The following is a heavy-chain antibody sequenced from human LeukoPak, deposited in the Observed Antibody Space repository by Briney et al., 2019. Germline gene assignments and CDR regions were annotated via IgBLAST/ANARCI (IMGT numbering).Heavy chain of an antibody. D-gene: IGHD6-25*01. V-gene: IGHV4-59*08. CDR1: GGSISGYY. CDR3: ARHGASGWAHFDY. Sequence: SETLSLTCTVSGGSISGYYWSWIRQPPGKGLEWIGYVYYSGSTNYNPSLKSRVTISVDTSKNQFSLKLTSVTAADTAVYYCARHGASGWAHFDYWGQGTLVTVSS. CDR2: VYYSGST. J-gene: IGHJ4*02.